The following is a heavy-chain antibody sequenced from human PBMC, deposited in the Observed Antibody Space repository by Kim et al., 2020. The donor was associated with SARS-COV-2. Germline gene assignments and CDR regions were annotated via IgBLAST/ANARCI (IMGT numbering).Heavy chain of an antibody. J-gene: IGHJ4*01. V-gene: IGHV3-23*01. CDR1: GFTFSSYA. Sequence: GGSLRLSCAASGFTFSSYAMSWVRQAPGKGLEWVAAISGRGGSTYYADSAKGRVTISRDRYKTTMSLQMNSLRLKDTAAAECAKNGHAGRAWSMGYDFD. CDR3: AKNGHAGRAWSMGYDFD. CDR2: ISGRGGST. D-gene: IGHD2-8*01.